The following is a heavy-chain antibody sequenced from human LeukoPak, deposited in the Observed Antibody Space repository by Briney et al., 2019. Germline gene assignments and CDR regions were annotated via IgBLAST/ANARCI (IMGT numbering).Heavy chain of an antibody. CDR3: ANDLFRSSVTILGNYYYGMDV. D-gene: IGHD3-9*01. CDR1: GFTFSSYA. V-gene: IGHV3-23*01. J-gene: IGHJ6*02. CDR2: ISGSGGST. Sequence: GGSLRLSCAASGFTFSSYAMSWVRQAPGKGLEWVSAISGSGGSTYYADSVKGRFTISRDNSKNTLYLQMNSLRAEDTAVYYCANDLFRSSVTILGNYYYGMDVWGQGTTVTVSS.